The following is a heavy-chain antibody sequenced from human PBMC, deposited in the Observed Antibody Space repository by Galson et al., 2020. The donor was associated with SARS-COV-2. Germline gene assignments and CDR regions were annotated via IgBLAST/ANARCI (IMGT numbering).Heavy chain of an antibody. CDR2: ISYDGSNK. CDR3: ARDFHYYDSSGYYYVPSYYYYYGMDV. J-gene: IGHJ6*02. V-gene: IGHV3-30*03. Sequence: GESLKISCAASGFTFSSYGMHWVRQAPGKGLEWVAVISYDGSNKYYADSVKGRFTISRDNSKNTLYLQMNSLRAEDTAVYYCARDFHYYDSSGYYYVPSYYYYYGMDVWGQGTTVTVSS. D-gene: IGHD3-22*01. CDR1: GFTFSSYG.